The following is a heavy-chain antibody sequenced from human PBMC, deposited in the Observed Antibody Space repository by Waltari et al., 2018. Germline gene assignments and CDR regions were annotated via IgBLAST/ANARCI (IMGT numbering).Heavy chain of an antibody. J-gene: IGHJ5*02. V-gene: IGHV1-3*01. Sequence: QVQLVQSGAEVKKPGASVKVSCKASGYTFTSYAMHWVRQAPGQRLEWMGWINAGNGNTKYSQKFQGRVTITRDTSASTAYMELSSLRSEDTAVYYCARSRRVVVVAATAFDPWGQGTLVTVSS. CDR2: INAGNGNT. CDR1: GYTFTSYA. D-gene: IGHD2-15*01. CDR3: ARSRRVVVVAATAFDP.